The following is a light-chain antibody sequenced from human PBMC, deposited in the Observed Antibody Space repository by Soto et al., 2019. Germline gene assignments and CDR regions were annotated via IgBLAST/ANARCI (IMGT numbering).Light chain of an antibody. V-gene: IGLV2-11*01. J-gene: IGLJ1*01. Sequence: LTQTHSVSASPGQSVTMSCTGTSSDVGGYNYVSWYQQHPGKAPKLMIYDVSKRPSGVPDRFYGSKSGNTASLTISGLQAEDEADYYCFSYAGSYTFYVFGTGTKV. CDR2: DVS. CDR1: SSDVGGYNY. CDR3: FSYAGSYTFYV.